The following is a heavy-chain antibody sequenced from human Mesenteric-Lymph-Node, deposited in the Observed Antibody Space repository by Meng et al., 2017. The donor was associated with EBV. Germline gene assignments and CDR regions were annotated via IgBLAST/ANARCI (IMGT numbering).Heavy chain of an antibody. V-gene: IGHV4-34*01. CDR1: GGSFSGYY. CDR3: ARGVNPAY. Sequence: QVQLKQWGAGLFKPSETLSLTCAVYGGSFSGYYWTWIRQPPGKGLEWVGEINYRGSTNYNPSLKSRVTISVDTSKSQLYLKLSSVTAADTAVYYCARGVNPAYWGQGTLVTVSS. J-gene: IGHJ4*02. D-gene: IGHD2-2*01. CDR2: INYRGST.